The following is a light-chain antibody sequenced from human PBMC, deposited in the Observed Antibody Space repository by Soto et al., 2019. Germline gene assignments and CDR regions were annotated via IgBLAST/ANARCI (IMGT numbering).Light chain of an antibody. CDR1: QSVSSY. Sequence: EIVLTQSPATLSLSPGERATLSCRASQSVSSYLAWYQQKPGQAPRLLIYDASNRATGIPARFSGSGSGTDFTLTISSLEPEDFAVYYCQQRSNWPPSTTFGPGTKVAIK. CDR2: DAS. V-gene: IGKV3-11*01. J-gene: IGKJ3*01. CDR3: QQRSNWPPSTT.